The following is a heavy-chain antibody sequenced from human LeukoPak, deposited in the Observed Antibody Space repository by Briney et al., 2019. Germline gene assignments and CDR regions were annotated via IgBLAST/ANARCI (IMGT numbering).Heavy chain of an antibody. V-gene: IGHV1-18*01. CDR2: ISAYNGNT. CDR3: ASSPYYDYVWGSYRFDY. CDR1: GYTFTSYG. D-gene: IGHD3-16*02. J-gene: IGHJ4*02. Sequence: GASVKVSCKASGYTFTSYGISWVRQAPGQGLEWVGWISAYNGNTNYAQKLQGRVTMTTDTSTSTAYMELGSLRSDDTAVYYCASSPYYDYVWGSYRFDYWGQGTLVTVSS.